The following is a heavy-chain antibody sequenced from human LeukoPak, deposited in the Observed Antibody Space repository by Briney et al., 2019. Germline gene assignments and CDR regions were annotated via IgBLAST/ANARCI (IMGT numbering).Heavy chain of an antibody. CDR1: GFTFSSYG. CDR3: AREGMSWSSTTCFFDY. V-gene: IGHV3-33*01. D-gene: IGHD2-2*01. CDR2: IWYDGSIP. J-gene: IGHJ4*02. Sequence: GGSLRLSCAASGFTFSSYGMHWVRQAPGKGLEEVAVIWYDGSIPYYADSVKGRFTISRDNSKNTLYLQMSSLRAEDTAVYYCAREGMSWSSTTCFFDYWGEGTLVTVSS.